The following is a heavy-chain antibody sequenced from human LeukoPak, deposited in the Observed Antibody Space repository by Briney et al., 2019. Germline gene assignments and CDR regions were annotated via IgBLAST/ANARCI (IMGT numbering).Heavy chain of an antibody. CDR3: ARTHSWGDKGYFDF. J-gene: IGHJ4*02. Sequence: ASVKVSCKASGYTLINYYMQWVRQAPGQGLEGMGIINPSAGSTSYAQKFQGRVSMPRETSTSTVYMQLSSLRSEDTAIYYCARTHSWGDKGYFDFWGQGTLVTVSS. D-gene: IGHD7-27*01. V-gene: IGHV1-46*03. CDR1: GYTLINYY. CDR2: INPSAGST.